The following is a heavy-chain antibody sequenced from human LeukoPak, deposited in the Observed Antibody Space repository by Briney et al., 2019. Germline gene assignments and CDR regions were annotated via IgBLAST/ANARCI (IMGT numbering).Heavy chain of an antibody. CDR2: MYYSGST. CDR3: TRSLGVVIHGGMDV. J-gene: IGHJ6*02. V-gene: IGHV4-59*01. Sequence: SETLSLTCTVSGGSISSYYWSWIRQPPGKGLEWIGYMYYSGSTNYNPSLKSRVTISVDTSKNQFSLRLSSVTAADTAVYYCTRSLGVVIHGGMDVWGQGTTVTVSS. D-gene: IGHD3-3*01. CDR1: GGSISSYY.